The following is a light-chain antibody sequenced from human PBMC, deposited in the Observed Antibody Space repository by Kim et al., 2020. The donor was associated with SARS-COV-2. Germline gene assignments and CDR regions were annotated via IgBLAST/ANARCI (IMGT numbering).Light chain of an antibody. CDR2: AAS. CDR1: QSISRY. Sequence: ASVGDRVTITCRASQSISRYLNWYQQKPEKAPKHLIYAASSLESGVPSRFSGSGSGTDFTLTISSLQPEDFATYYCQQSDSTPLTFGGGTKVDIK. CDR3: QQSDSTPLT. J-gene: IGKJ4*01. V-gene: IGKV1-39*01.